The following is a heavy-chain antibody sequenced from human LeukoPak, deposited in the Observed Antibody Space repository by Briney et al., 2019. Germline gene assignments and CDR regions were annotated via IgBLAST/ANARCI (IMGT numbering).Heavy chain of an antibody. J-gene: IGHJ4*02. V-gene: IGHV4-39*07. CDR1: GGSISSASYF. CDR2: LYYSGST. Sequence: SETLSLTCTVSGGSISSASYFWGWIRQPPGKGLEWIGTLYYSGSTYYSASLKSRVTISVDTSKNQFSLKLSSVTAADTAVYYCARDGSTGLDYWGQGTLVTVSS. D-gene: IGHD3-10*01. CDR3: ARDGSTGLDY.